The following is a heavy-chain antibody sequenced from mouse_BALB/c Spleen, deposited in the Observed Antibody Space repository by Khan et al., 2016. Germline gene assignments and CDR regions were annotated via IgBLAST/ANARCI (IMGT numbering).Heavy chain of an antibody. D-gene: IGHD2-1*01. J-gene: IGHJ3*01. CDR3: ARIYYGGAY. CDR1: GFNIKDTY. CDR2: IDPANGNT. V-gene: IGHV14-3*02. Sequence: VQLKQSGADLVKPGASVKLSCTASGFNIKDTYIHWVKQRPEQALEWIGRIDPANGNTEYDPKFQGKATITAAISSNTAYLQLSSLTSEDTAVYYCARIYYGGAYWGQGTLVTVSA.